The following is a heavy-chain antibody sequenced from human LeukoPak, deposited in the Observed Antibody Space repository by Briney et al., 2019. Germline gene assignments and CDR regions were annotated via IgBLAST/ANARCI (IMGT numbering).Heavy chain of an antibody. V-gene: IGHV3-7*01. Sequence: GGSLRLSCAASGFTFSSYWMSWVRQAPGKGLEWVANIKQDGSEKYYVDSVKGRFTISRDNAKNSLYLQMNSLRAEDTAVYYCARGRDPGLRFLEWRTDAFDIWGQGTMVTVSS. J-gene: IGHJ3*02. CDR2: IKQDGSEK. CDR3: ARGRDPGLRFLEWRTDAFDI. CDR1: GFTFSSYW. D-gene: IGHD3-3*01.